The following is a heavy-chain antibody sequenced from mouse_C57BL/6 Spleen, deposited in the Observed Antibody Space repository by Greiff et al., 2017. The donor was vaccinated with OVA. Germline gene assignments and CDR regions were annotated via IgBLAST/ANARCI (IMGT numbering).Heavy chain of an antibody. V-gene: IGHV1-54*01. CDR1: GYAFTNYL. D-gene: IGHD1-1*01. CDR2: INPGSGGT. J-gene: IGHJ2*01. CDR3: ARSITTVVGGYFDY. Sequence: QVQLKQSGAELVRPGTSVKVSCKASGYAFTNYLIEWVKQRPGQGLEWIGVINPGSGGTNYNEKFKGKATLTADKSSSTAYMQLSSLTSEDSAVYFCARSITTVVGGYFDYWGQGTTLTVSS.